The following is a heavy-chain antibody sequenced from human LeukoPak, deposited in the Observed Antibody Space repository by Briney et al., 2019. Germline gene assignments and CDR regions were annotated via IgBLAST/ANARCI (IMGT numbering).Heavy chain of an antibody. Sequence: GRSLRLSCAASGFTIISDWMSWVRQAPGKGLEWVANIKQDGSETNYVDSVKGRFTISRDNAKNSLYLQMISLRAEDTAVYYCATESGYCTNGICYFWFDPWGQGTLVTVSS. J-gene: IGHJ5*02. CDR2: IKQDGSET. D-gene: IGHD2-8*01. CDR3: ATESGYCTNGICYFWFDP. V-gene: IGHV3-7*01. CDR1: GFTIISDW.